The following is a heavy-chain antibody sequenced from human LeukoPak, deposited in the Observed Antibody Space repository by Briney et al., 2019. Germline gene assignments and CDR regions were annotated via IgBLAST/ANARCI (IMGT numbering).Heavy chain of an antibody. CDR3: AKDLLGYSYGFYYYYGMDV. Sequence: PGRSLRLSCAASGFTFSSYGMHWVRQAPGKGLEWVAVISYDGSNKYYADSVKGRFTISRDNSKNTLYLQMNSLRAEDTAVYYCAKDLLGYSYGFYYYYGMDVWGQGTTVTVSS. CDR1: GFTFSSYG. J-gene: IGHJ6*02. CDR2: ISYDGSNK. D-gene: IGHD5-18*01. V-gene: IGHV3-30*18.